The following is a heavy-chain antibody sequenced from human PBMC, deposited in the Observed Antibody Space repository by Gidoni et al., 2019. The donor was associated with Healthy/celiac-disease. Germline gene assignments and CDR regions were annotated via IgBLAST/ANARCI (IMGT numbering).Heavy chain of an antibody. V-gene: IGHV1-2*02. CDR2: INPNSGGT. CDR3: ARADTIFGVVIIPVTGYYGMDV. CDR1: GSTFTGYY. Sequence: QVQLVQSGAEVKKPGASVTVSCKASGSTFTGYYMHWVRQAPGQGLEWMGWINPNSGGTNYAQKFQGRVTMTRDTSISTAYMELSRLGSDDTAVYYCARADTIFGVVIIPVTGYYGMDVWGQGTTVTVSS. D-gene: IGHD3-3*01. J-gene: IGHJ6*02.